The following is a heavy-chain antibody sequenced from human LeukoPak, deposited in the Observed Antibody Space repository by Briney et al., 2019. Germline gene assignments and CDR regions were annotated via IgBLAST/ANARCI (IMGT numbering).Heavy chain of an antibody. CDR1: GYTFTGYY. D-gene: IGHD1-26*01. CDR2: INPNSGGT. J-gene: IGHJ3*02. V-gene: IGHV1-2*02. Sequence: ASVKVSCKASGYTFTGYYMHWVRQAPGQGLEWMGWINPNSGGTNYAQKFQGRVTMTRDTSISTAYMELSRLRSDDTAVYYCARMLSDSGSYYGLSAFDIWGQGTMVTVSS. CDR3: ARMLSDSGSYYGLSAFDI.